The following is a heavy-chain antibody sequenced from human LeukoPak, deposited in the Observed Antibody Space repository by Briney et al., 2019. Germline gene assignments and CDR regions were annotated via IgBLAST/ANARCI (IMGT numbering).Heavy chain of an antibody. V-gene: IGHV3-23*01. CDR3: AKPFYYGSGTHLYDY. J-gene: IGHJ4*02. Sequence: GGSLRLSCAASGFTFSSYAMNWVRQAPGKGLEWVSVIGGSGDKTYYADSVKGRFTISRDNSKNTLYLQMNGLRAEDTAVYYCAKPFYYGSGTHLYDYWGQGTLVTVSS. D-gene: IGHD3-10*01. CDR2: IGGSGDKT. CDR1: GFTFSSYA.